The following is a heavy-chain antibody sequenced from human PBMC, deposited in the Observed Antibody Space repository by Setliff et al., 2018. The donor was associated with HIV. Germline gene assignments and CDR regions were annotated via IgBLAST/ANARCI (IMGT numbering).Heavy chain of an antibody. CDR1: SDSIRFYY. V-gene: IGHV4-59*06. D-gene: IGHD5-12*01. J-gene: IGHJ4*02. Sequence: PSETLSLTCTVSSDSIRFYYWSWIRQLPGKGLEWIGYIYYSGATYYNPSLKNRVTISLDTSKSQFSLKLISVTAADTALYDCASGRGAKGGYDYFGSWGQGTLVTVSS. CDR2: IYYSGAT. CDR3: ASGRGAKGGYDYFGS.